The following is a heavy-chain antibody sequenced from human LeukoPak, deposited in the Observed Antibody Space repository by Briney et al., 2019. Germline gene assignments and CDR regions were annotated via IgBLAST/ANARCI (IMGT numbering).Heavy chain of an antibody. CDR3: VRGVGVSRFNYFDP. V-gene: IGHV3-33*01. CDR1: GFTFSSFG. CDR2: IWYDASNK. D-gene: IGHD6-13*01. J-gene: IGHJ5*02. Sequence: GRSLRLSCAASGFTFSSFGMHWVRQAPGKGLEWVAVIWYDASNKYYADSVKGRFTISRDNSKNTLFLQMNSLRDDDTAVYYCVRGVGVSRFNYFDPWGQGTLVIVSS.